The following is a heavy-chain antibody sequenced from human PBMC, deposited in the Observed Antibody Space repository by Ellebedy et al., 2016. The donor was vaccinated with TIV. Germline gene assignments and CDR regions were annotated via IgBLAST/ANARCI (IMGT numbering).Heavy chain of an antibody. CDR3: ASTLGNSLTT. V-gene: IGHV3-21*01. CDR1: GFTFRSYI. CDR2: ISSSSSYI. J-gene: IGHJ5*02. Sequence: PGGSLRLSCAASGFTFRSYIMNWVRQAPGKGLEWVSSISSSSSYIYYADFVKGRFTISRDNAKNTLYLQMNSLRAEDTAVYYCASTLGNSLTTWGQGTLVTVSS. D-gene: IGHD3-16*01.